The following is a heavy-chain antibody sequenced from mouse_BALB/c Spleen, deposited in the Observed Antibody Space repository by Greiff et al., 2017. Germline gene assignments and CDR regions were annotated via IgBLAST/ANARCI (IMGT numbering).Heavy chain of an antibody. CDR2: IYPGSGST. Sequence: LQQPGSELVRPGASVKLSCKASGYTFTSYWMHWVKQRPGQGLEWIGNIYPGSGSTNYDEKFKSKATLTVDTSSSTAYMQLSSLTSEDSAVYYCTRSRIIYFDYWGQGTTLTVSS. V-gene: IGHV1S22*01. J-gene: IGHJ2*01. CDR1: GYTFTSYW. CDR3: TRSRIIYFDY. D-gene: IGHD2-4*01.